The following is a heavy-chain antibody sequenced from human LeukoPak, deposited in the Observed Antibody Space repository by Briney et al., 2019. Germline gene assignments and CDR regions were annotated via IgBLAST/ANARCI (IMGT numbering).Heavy chain of an antibody. CDR3: AREDNSGWFDN. Sequence: SETLSLTCTVSGGSISSSSYYWGWIRQPPGKGLEWIGSIYYSGSTYYNPSLKSRVTISVDTSKNQFSLKLSSVTAADTAVYYCAREDNSGWFDNWGQGTLVTVSS. D-gene: IGHD6-19*01. V-gene: IGHV4-39*07. CDR2: IYYSGST. CDR1: GGSISSSSYY. J-gene: IGHJ4*02.